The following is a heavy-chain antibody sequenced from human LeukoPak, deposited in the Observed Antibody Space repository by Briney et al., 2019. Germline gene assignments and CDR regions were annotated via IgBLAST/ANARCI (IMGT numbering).Heavy chain of an antibody. D-gene: IGHD5-18*01. Sequence: PSETLSLTCTVSGGSISSSSYYWGWIRQPPGKGLEWIGSIYYSGSTYYNPSLKSRVTISVDTSKNQFSLKLSSVTAADTAVYYCAVGTAPTPDYWGQGTLVTVSS. V-gene: IGHV4-39*07. J-gene: IGHJ4*02. CDR2: IYYSGST. CDR1: GGSISSSSYY. CDR3: AVGTAPTPDY.